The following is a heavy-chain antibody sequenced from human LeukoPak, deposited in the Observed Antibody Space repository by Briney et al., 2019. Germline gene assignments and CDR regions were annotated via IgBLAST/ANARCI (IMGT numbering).Heavy chain of an antibody. J-gene: IGHJ4*02. V-gene: IGHV1-18*01. CDR1: GYTFTSYG. D-gene: IGHD3-16*02. Sequence: GASVKVSCKASGYTFTSYGISWVRQAPGQGLEWMGWISAYNGNTNYAQKLQGRVTMTTDTSTSTAYMELRSLRSDDTAVYYCARDRYYDYIWGSYRSETSLDYWGQGTLVTVSS. CDR3: ARDRYYDYIWGSYRSETSLDY. CDR2: ISAYNGNT.